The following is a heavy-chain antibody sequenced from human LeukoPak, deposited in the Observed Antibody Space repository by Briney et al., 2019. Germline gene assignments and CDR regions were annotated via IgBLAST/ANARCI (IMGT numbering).Heavy chain of an antibody. CDR3: ASVRHDPFKYYYYIDV. CDR2: GNPSANP. D-gene: IGHD2/OR15-2a*01. V-gene: IGHV4-34*01. J-gene: IGHJ6*03. CDR1: GDSLSRDY. Sequence: PSETLSLTCAVYGDSLSRDYWTWIRQPPGKGLEWLGEGNPSANPNYTPSLKSRPTISVDTSKNQFTPSLTSVTAADTALYYCASVRHDPFKYYYYIDVWGKGTTVTVSS.